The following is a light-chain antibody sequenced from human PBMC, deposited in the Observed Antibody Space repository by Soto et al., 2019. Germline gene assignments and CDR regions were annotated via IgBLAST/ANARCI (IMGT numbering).Light chain of an antibody. CDR1: QRVDSA. J-gene: IGKJ2*01. Sequence: EVVMTQSPATLSVSPGERATLSCRASQRVDSALAWYQQQPGRAPNLLIYAASTRVAVIPARFSGSGSGTEFTLTIDSLQSEDSAEYYCEQYMSWPQTFGQGTKLEIK. CDR3: EQYMSWPQT. CDR2: AAS. V-gene: IGKV3-15*01.